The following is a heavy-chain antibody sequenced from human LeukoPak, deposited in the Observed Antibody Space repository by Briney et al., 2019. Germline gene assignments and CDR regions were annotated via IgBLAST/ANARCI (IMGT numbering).Heavy chain of an antibody. J-gene: IGHJ4*02. V-gene: IGHV4-4*09. CDR1: GGSFTSYY. D-gene: IGHD3-16*02. CDR3: ARQLSRYYFDY. CDR2: VYTSGGT. Sequence: SETLYLTCTVPGGSFTSYYWSWIRQPPGKGLEWIGYVYTSGGTNYNPSLKGRVTISVDTSKNQFSLKLSSVTAADTAVYYCARQLSRYYFDYWGQGTLVTVSS.